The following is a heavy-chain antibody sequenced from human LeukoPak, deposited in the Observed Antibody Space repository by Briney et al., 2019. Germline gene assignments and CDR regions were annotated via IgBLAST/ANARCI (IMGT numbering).Heavy chain of an antibody. CDR2: IYYSGST. CDR3: ARVILLEGTAMVTSYYFDY. Sequence: SQTLSLTCTVSGGSISSGDYYWSWIRQPPGKGLEWIGYIYYSGSTYYNPSLKSRVTISVDTSKNQFSLKLSSVTAADTAVYYCARVILLEGTAMVTSYYFDYWGQGTLVTVSS. D-gene: IGHD5-18*01. CDR1: GGSISSGDYY. J-gene: IGHJ4*02. V-gene: IGHV4-30-4*08.